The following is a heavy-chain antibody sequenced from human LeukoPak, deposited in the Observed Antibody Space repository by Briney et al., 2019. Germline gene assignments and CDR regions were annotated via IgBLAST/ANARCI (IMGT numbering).Heavy chain of an antibody. Sequence: SETLSLTCTVSGGSISSGGYYWSWIRQPPGKGLEWIGYIYHSGSTYYNPSLKSRVTISVDRSKNQFSLKLSSVTAADTAVYYCARDHYYGSGSRRFDIWGQGTMVTVSS. D-gene: IGHD3-10*01. V-gene: IGHV4-30-2*01. J-gene: IGHJ3*02. CDR1: GGSISSGGYY. CDR2: IYHSGST. CDR3: ARDHYYGSGSRRFDI.